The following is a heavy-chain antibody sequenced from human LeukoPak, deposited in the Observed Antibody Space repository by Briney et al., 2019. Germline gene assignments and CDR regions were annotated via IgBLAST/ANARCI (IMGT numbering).Heavy chain of an antibody. Sequence: ASVKVSCKASGYTFTSYGISWVRRAPGQGLEWMGWISAYNGNTNYAQKLQGRVTMTTDTSTSTAYMELRSLRSDDTAVYYCARDPAYYYDSSGYYYVDYWGQGTLVTVSS. CDR2: ISAYNGNT. V-gene: IGHV1-18*01. J-gene: IGHJ4*02. D-gene: IGHD3-22*01. CDR3: ARDPAYYYDSSGYYYVDY. CDR1: GYTFTSYG.